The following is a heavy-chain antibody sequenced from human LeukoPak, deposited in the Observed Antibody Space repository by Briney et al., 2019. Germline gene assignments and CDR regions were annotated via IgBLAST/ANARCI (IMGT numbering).Heavy chain of an antibody. V-gene: IGHV4-30-2*01. CDR2: IYHSGST. CDR1: GGSISSGGYY. CDR3: ARGYCTNGVCYYFDY. D-gene: IGHD2-8*01. Sequence: PSETLSLTCTVSGGSISSGGYYWSWIRQPPGKGLEWIGYIYHSGSTYYNPSLKSRVTISVDRSKNQFSLKLSSVTAADTAVYYCARGYCTNGVCYYFDYWGQGTLVTVSS. J-gene: IGHJ4*02.